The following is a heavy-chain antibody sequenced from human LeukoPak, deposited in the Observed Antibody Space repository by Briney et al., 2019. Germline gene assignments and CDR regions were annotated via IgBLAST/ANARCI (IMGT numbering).Heavy chain of an antibody. CDR1: GYRFTNYW. V-gene: IGHV5-10-1*01. D-gene: IGHD1-26*01. CDR3: ASVRVGY. J-gene: IGHJ4*02. Sequence: GDSLKISCKGSGYRFTNYWIAWVRQMPGKGLEWMGRIDPSDSYTNYSPSFQGHVTISADKSISTAYLQWSSLRASDTAMYYCASVRVGYWGQGTLVTVSS. CDR2: IDPSDSYT.